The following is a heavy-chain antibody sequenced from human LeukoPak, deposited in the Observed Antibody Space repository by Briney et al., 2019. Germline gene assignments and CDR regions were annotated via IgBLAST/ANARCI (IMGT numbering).Heavy chain of an antibody. CDR1: GFTFSSYA. CDR2: ISSNGGST. V-gene: IGHV3-64*01. CDR3: ARQPRD. Sequence: GGSLRLSCAASGFTFSSYAMHWVRQAPGKGLEYVSAISSNGGSTYYANSVKGRFTISRDNSKNTLYLQMGSLRAEDMAVYYCARQPRDWGQGTLVTASS. J-gene: IGHJ4*02.